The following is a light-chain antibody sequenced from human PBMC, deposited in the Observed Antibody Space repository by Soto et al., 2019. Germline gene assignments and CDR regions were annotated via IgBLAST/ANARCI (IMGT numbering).Light chain of an antibody. J-gene: IGLJ3*02. Sequence: QSVLTQPASMSASPGQSITISCTETSSDVGGFNYVSWYQHHPGKAPKLMIYEVSSRPSGVSNRFSGSRSGDTASLTISGLQAEDEADYYCSSYTNSNTWVFGGGTKLTVL. CDR1: SSDVGGFNY. V-gene: IGLV2-14*01. CDR3: SSYTNSNTWV. CDR2: EVS.